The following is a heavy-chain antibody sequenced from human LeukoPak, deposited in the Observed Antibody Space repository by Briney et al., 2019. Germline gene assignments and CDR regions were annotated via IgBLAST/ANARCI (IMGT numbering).Heavy chain of an antibody. J-gene: IGHJ4*02. D-gene: IGHD3-10*01. Sequence: GGSLRLSCAASGFTFSSDAMSWVRQAPGKGLEWVSGISGSGGSTYYADSVKGRFTISRDNSKNTLYVQMNSLRAEDTAVYYCAKGGRGNYGFGYWGQGTLVTVSS. CDR3: AKGGRGNYGFGY. CDR2: ISGSGGST. V-gene: IGHV3-23*01. CDR1: GFTFSSDA.